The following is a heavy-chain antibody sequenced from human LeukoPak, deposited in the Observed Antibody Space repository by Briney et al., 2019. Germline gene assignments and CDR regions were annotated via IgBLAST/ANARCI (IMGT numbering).Heavy chain of an antibody. CDR2: IIPIFGTA. D-gene: IGHD3-10*01. CDR3: ANRITMVRGEGPNDAFDI. CDR1: GGTFSSYA. J-gene: IGHJ3*02. Sequence: SVKVSCKASGGTFSSYAISWVRQAPGQGLEWMGRIIPIFGTANYAQKFQGRVTITTDESTSTAYMELSSLRSEDTAVYYCANRITMVRGEGPNDAFDIWGQGTMVTVSS. V-gene: IGHV1-69*05.